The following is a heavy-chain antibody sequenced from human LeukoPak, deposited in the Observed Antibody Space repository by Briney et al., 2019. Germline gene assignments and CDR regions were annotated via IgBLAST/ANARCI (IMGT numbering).Heavy chain of an antibody. CDR3: ARQAGTTYYYYYMDV. J-gene: IGHJ6*03. CDR2: IYYSGST. Sequence: SETLSLTCTASGGSIRSSSYYWGWIRQPPGKGLEWIGSIYYSGSTYYNPSLKSRVTISVDTSKNQFSLKLSSVTAADTAVYYRARQAGTTYYYYYMDVWGKGTTVTVSS. V-gene: IGHV4-39*07. CDR1: GGSIRSSSYY. D-gene: IGHD1-7*01.